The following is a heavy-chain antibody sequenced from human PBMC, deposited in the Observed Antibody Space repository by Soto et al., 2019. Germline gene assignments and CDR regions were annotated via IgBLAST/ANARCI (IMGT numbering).Heavy chain of an antibody. CDR3: ARMFGGDILTGYYYYYYGMDV. CDR1: GGSFSGYY. V-gene: IGHV4-34*01. Sequence: SETLSLTCAVYGGSFSGYYWSWIRQPPGKGLEWIGEINHSGSTNYNPSLKSRVTISVDTSKNQFSLKLSSVTAADTAVYYCARMFGGDILTGYYYYYYGMDVWGQGTTVTVSS. D-gene: IGHD3-9*01. J-gene: IGHJ6*02. CDR2: INHSGST.